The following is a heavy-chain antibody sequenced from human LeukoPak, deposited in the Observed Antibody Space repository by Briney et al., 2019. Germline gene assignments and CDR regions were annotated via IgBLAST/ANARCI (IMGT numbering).Heavy chain of an antibody. D-gene: IGHD3-10*01. Sequence: ASVKVSCKASGYTFTGYYIHWVRQAPGQGLEWMGWINPNSGVTNCAQTFQGRVTMTRDTSIRTVHLDLRRLKFDDTAVHYCTRGPNFGYYMDVWAKGTTVTVSS. CDR2: INPNSGVT. J-gene: IGHJ6*03. V-gene: IGHV1-2*02. CDR3: TRGPNFGYYMDV. CDR1: GYTFTGYY.